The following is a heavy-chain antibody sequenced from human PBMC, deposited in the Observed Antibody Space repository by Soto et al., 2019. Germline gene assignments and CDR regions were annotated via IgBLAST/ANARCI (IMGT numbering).Heavy chain of an antibody. V-gene: IGHV4-59*01. D-gene: IGHD3-10*01. J-gene: IGHJ3*02. Sequence: SETLYLTCTVSGGYIRTYYWSWIRQPPGKGLEWIGYVYYNGSTNYNPSLESRVTISVDTSKNQFSLRLTSVTAADTAVYYCAKDLGVRAIWDSPDAFDIWGPGTMVTVS. CDR1: GGYIRTYY. CDR3: AKDLGVRAIWDSPDAFDI. CDR2: VYYNGST.